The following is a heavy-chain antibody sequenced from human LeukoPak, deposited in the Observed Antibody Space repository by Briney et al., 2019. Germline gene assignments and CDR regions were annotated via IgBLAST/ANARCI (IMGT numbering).Heavy chain of an antibody. J-gene: IGHJ3*01. V-gene: IGHV4-39*01. Sequence: PSETLSLTCTVSGGSISGSSYYWGWIRQPPGKGLEWIGSIYYSGNTYYNPSLKSRVTMSVDTSKNQFSLKLTSVTAADTAVYYCAHFKGGSFDFWGQGTMVTVSS. CDR1: GGSISGSSYY. D-gene: IGHD1-26*01. CDR2: IYYSGNT. CDR3: AHFKGGSFDF.